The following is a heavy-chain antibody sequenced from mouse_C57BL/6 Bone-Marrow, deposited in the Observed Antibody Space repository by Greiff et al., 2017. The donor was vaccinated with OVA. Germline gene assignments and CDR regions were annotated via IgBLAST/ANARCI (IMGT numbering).Heavy chain of an antibody. CDR1: GFTFSSYG. Sequence: EVQLVESGGDLVKPGGSLKLSCAASGFTFSSYGMSWVRQTPDKRLEWVATISSGGSYTYYPDSVKGRFTISRDNAKNTLYLQMSSLKSEDTAMYYCARHRGITTVVAKDYFDYWGQGTTLTVSS. J-gene: IGHJ2*01. CDR3: ARHRGITTVVAKDYFDY. D-gene: IGHD1-1*01. V-gene: IGHV5-6*01. CDR2: ISSGGSYT.